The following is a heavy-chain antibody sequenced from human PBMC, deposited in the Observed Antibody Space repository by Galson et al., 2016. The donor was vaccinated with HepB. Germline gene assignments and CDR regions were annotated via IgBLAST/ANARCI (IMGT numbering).Heavy chain of an antibody. CDR2: IKYDGSEN. Sequence: SLRLSCAASGFTLSDSWMAWVRQAPGEGLEWVANIKYDGSENHYVDSVKGRFTISRDNAQHSVFLQMSGLRAEDTAVYYCARLHNYRLDLWGQGTLVTVSP. CDR3: ARLHNYRLDL. CDR1: GFTLSDSW. V-gene: IGHV3-7*01. J-gene: IGHJ4*02. D-gene: IGHD5-24*01.